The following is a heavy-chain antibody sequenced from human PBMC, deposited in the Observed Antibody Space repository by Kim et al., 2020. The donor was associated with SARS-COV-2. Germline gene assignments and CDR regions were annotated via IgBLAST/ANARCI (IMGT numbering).Heavy chain of an antibody. V-gene: IGHV3-15*01. Sequence: GGSLRLSCAASGFTFSNAWMSWVRQAPGKGLEWVGRIKSKTDGGTTDYAAPVKGRFTISRDDSKNTLYLQMNSLKTEDTAVYYCTTAWYSYGYNEYYWGQGTLVTVSS. CDR1: GFTFSNAW. CDR2: IKSKTDGGTT. J-gene: IGHJ4*02. D-gene: IGHD5-18*01. CDR3: TTAWYSYGYNEYY.